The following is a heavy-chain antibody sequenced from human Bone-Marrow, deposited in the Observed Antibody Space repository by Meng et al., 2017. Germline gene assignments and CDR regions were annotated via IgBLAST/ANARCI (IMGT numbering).Heavy chain of an antibody. Sequence: GESQKTSCAAAGFTFSCDWRHWVHHAPGKGLVWVSRINSDGSSTSYADSVKGRFTISRDNAKNTLYLQMNSLRAEDTAVYYFAREPVGELAAAGTGNDAIDIWGQGTMVTVSS. CDR1: GFTFSCDW. J-gene: IGHJ3*02. D-gene: IGHD6-13*01. CDR3: AREPVGELAAAGTGNDAIDI. CDR2: INSDGSST. V-gene: IGHV3-74*01.